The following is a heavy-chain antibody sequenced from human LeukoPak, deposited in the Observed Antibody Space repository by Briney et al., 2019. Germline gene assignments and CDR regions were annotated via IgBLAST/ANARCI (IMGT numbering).Heavy chain of an antibody. Sequence: SETLSLTCTVSGGSISSYYWSWIRQPPGRGLEWIGYIYTSGSTNYNPSLKSRVTISVDTSKNQFSLKLSSVTAADTAVYYCARVPQRSGPYYYYYMDVWGKGTTVTVSS. J-gene: IGHJ6*03. CDR1: GGSISSYY. D-gene: IGHD3-3*01. V-gene: IGHV4-4*09. CDR3: ARVPQRSGPYYYYYMDV. CDR2: IYTSGST.